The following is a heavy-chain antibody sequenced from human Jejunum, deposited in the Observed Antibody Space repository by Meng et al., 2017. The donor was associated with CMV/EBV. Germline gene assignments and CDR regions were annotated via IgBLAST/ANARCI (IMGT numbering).Heavy chain of an antibody. D-gene: IGHD5/OR15-5a*01. Sequence: CAVYGFTVRDNVLRWVRQAPGKGLEWVEVIYSIGGTYYADSVRGRFTISRDNSKNTVFLHMNSLRAEDTAVYYCARAGLRAYMDVWGQGTKGTVSS. V-gene: IGHV3-53*01. J-gene: IGHJ6*03. CDR1: GFTVRDNV. CDR3: ARAGLRAYMDV. CDR2: IYSIGGT.